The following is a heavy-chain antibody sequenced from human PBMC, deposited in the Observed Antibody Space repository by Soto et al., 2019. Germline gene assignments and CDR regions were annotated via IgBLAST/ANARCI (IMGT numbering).Heavy chain of an antibody. Sequence: SETLSLTCTVSGGSISSSSYYWGWIRQPPGKGLEWIGSIYYSGSTYYNPSLKSRVTKSVDTSKNQFSLKLSSVTAADTDVYYCARNGIRHREYAYCVQGTLATVSS. CDR2: IYYSGST. CDR1: GGSISSSSYY. D-gene: IGHD2-2*01. V-gene: IGHV4-39*01. J-gene: IGHJ4*02. CDR3: ARNGIRHREYAY.